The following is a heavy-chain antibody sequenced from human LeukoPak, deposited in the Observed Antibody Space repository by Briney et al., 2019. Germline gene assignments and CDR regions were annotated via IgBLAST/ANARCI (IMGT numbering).Heavy chain of an antibody. J-gene: IGHJ4*02. CDR1: GYTFTDYH. CDR2: INPNSGDI. D-gene: IGHD1-26*01. V-gene: IGHV1-2*02. CDR3: ARDSGGSNYFNY. Sequence: ESSVNVSCKASGYTFTDYHIHWVRQAPGHRLEGMGWINPNSGDINYAQKFQGRVAMTRDTSITTAYMELSRLRSDDTAVYYCARDSGGSNYFNYWGQGSLVTVSS.